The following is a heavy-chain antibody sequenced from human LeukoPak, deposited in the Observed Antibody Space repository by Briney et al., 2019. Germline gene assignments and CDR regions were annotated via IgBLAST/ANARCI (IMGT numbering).Heavy chain of an antibody. V-gene: IGHV4-31*03. CDR3: ASEQKYGSGIIDY. D-gene: IGHD3-10*01. CDR2: IYYSGST. J-gene: IGHJ4*02. CDR1: GGSISSGGYY. Sequence: SETLSLTCTVSGGSISSGGYYWSWIRQHPGKGLEWIGYIYYSGSTYYNPSLKSRVTISVDTSKNQFSLKLSSVTAADTAVYYCASEQKYGSGIIDYWGQGTLVTVSS.